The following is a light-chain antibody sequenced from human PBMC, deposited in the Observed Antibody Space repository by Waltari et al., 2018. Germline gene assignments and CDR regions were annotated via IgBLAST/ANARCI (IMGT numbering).Light chain of an antibody. CDR3: CSYAGSYTFV. Sequence: QSALTQTRSVSGSPGQSVSLSCTCTTSNRGGYKYSSWYQQHPGKAPKLMIYDVTKRPSGVPDRFSGSKSGNTASLTISGLQAEDEADYSCCSYAGSYTFVFGTGTKVTVL. CDR2: DVT. CDR1: TSNRGGYKY. V-gene: IGLV2-11*01. J-gene: IGLJ1*01.